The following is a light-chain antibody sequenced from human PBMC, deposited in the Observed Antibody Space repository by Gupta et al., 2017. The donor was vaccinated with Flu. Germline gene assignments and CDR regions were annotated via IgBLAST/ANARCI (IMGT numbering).Light chain of an antibody. CDR2: DAS. J-gene: IGKJ2*01. CDR3: QQRSNWPLYT. Sequence: APLSSSPGERATPSCRASQSVSSYLAWYDQKPGQAPRLLIYDASNRDTGIPARFSGSGCGTDFTLTISSREQEDFAVYYCQQRSNWPLYTFGQGTKLEIK. V-gene: IGKV3-11*01. CDR1: QSVSSY.